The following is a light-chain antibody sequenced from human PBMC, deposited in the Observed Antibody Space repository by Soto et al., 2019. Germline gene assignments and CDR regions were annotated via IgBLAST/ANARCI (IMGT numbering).Light chain of an antibody. V-gene: IGKV3-11*01. J-gene: IGKJ4*01. CDR2: DAS. CDR3: QQRSNWPRLT. CDR1: QSVTTY. Sequence: VLTQSPTTLSLSPGERATLSCMASQSVTTYLAWYQQKPGQAPRRLIHDASNRATGIPARFSGSGSGIDFTHTISTLEPEDFAVYYCQQRSNWPRLTFGAGIKVDIK.